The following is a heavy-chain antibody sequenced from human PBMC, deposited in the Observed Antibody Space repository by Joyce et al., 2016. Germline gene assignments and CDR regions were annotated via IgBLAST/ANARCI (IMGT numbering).Heavy chain of an antibody. D-gene: IGHD3-3*01. J-gene: IGHJ4*02. CDR1: GGSISSYY. CDR3: ARGNDYDYWSGYEAHYFDY. Sequence: QVQLQESGPGLVKPSETLSLSCTVSGGSISSYYWSWIRQPPGKGLEWIGYINHRGRTNYNPSLKSRFTISVDTSKNEFSLKMTSVTAADTAVYYCARGNDYDYWSGYEAHYFDYWGQGTLVTVSS. V-gene: IGHV4-59*01. CDR2: INHRGRT.